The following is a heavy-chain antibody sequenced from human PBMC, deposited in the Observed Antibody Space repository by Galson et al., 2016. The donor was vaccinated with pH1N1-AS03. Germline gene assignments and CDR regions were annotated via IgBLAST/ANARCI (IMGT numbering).Heavy chain of an antibody. Sequence: QSGAEVKKPGESLKISCKASTYTFANYWIVWVRQMPGKDLERMGIMYPANFDTRYSPSFQGHVTISADTSINTAYLQWSSLRASDTAMYYCARRISVTGREFDSWGQGTLVTVSS. D-gene: IGHD6-19*01. V-gene: IGHV5-51*01. J-gene: IGHJ5*01. CDR1: TYTFANYW. CDR2: MYPANFDT. CDR3: ARRISVTGREFDS.